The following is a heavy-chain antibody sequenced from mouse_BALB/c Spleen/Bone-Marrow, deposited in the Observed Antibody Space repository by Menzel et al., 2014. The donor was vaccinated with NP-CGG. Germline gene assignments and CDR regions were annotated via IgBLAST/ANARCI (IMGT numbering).Heavy chain of an antibody. J-gene: IGHJ4*01. CDR2: ISTYYGDA. Sequence: QVQLQQSGAELVRPGVSVKISCKGSGYTFTDYAMHWVKQSHAKSLEWIGVISTYYGDASYNQKFKGKATMTVDKSSSTAYMELARLTSEDSAIYYCARSGKVRNAMDHWGQGTSVTVSS. CDR3: ARSGKVRNAMDH. CDR1: GYTFTDYA. D-gene: IGHD2-14*01. V-gene: IGHV1S137*01.